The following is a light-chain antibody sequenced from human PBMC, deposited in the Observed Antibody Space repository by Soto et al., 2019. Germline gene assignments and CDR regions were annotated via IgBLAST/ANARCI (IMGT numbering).Light chain of an antibody. Sequence: QSALTQPPSASGSPGQSVTISCTGTSSDVNAYNYVSWYQQLPGKAPKLIIYEDSKRPSGVPERFSGSKSGYTASLTVSVLQAEVEADYYCTSYAGTYSFFYVFGTGTKVTVL. CDR2: EDS. CDR3: TSYAGTYSFFYV. CDR1: SSDVNAYNY. V-gene: IGLV2-8*01. J-gene: IGLJ1*01.